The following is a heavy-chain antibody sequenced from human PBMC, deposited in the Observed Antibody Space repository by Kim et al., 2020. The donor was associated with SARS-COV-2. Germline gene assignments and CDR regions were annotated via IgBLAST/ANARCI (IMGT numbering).Heavy chain of an antibody. CDR2: IYYSGST. CDR1: GGSISSGGYY. Sequence: SETLSLTCTVSGGSISSGGYYWSWIRQHPGKGLEWIGYIYYSGSTYYNPSLKSRVTISVDTSKNQFSLKLSSVTAADTAVYYCAVYYYYGSGSYDENNWFDPWGQGTLVTVSS. J-gene: IGHJ5*02. CDR3: AVYYYYGSGSYDENNWFDP. V-gene: IGHV4-31*03. D-gene: IGHD3-10*01.